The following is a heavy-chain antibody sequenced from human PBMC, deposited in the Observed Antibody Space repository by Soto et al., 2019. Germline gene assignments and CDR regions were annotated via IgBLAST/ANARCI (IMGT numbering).Heavy chain of an antibody. CDR3: AKDRRLYYYDSSGYPDKYGMDV. J-gene: IGHJ6*02. V-gene: IGHV3-30*18. Sequence: GSLRLSCAASGXTFSSYWMHWVRQAPGKGLELVAVISYDGSNKYYADYVKGRFNISRDNSKNTLYLQMNSLRAEDTAVYYCAKDRRLYYYDSSGYPDKYGMDVWGQGTTVTVSS. D-gene: IGHD3-22*01. CDR2: ISYDGSNK. CDR1: GXTFSSYW.